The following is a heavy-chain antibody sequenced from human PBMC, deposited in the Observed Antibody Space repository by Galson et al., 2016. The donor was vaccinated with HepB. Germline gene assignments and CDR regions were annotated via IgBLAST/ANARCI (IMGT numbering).Heavy chain of an antibody. CDR3: ARDSGSYGADFDY. V-gene: IGHV3-48*02. Sequence: SLRLSCAVSGFTLSNYHMNWVRQAPGKGLEWISYISRSNTTIYYGDSVKGRFTVSRDNAKNSLYLQMNSLRDEDTAVYYCARDSGSYGADFDYWGQGTLVTVSS. CDR1: GFTLSNYH. CDR2: ISRSNTTI. D-gene: IGHD1-26*01. J-gene: IGHJ4*02.